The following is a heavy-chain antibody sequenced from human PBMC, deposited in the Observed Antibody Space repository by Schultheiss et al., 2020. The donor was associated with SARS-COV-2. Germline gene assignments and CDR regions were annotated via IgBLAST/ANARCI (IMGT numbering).Heavy chain of an antibody. CDR3: ARETRLQSLYYGMDV. CDR1: GFTFSSYA. V-gene: IGHV3-33*08. D-gene: IGHD4-11*01. Sequence: GGSLRLSCAASGFTFSSYAMSWVRQAPGKGLEWVAVIWYDGSNKYYADSVKGRFTISRDNSKNTLYLQMNSLRAEDTAVYYCARETRLQSLYYGMDVWGQGTTVTAP. CDR2: IWYDGSNK. J-gene: IGHJ6*02.